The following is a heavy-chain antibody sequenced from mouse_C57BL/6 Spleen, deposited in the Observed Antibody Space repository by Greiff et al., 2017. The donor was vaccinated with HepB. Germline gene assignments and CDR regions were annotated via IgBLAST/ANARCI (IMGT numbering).Heavy chain of an antibody. CDR1: GFTFSSYG. V-gene: IGHV5-6*01. CDR2: ISSGGSYT. CDR3: ARHHDYGSSFWFAY. D-gene: IGHD1-1*01. Sequence: EVQVVESGGDLVKPGGSLKLSCAASGFTFSSYGMSWVRQTPDKRLEWVATISSGGSYTYYPDSVKGRFTISRDNAKNTLYLQMSSLKSEDTAMYYCARHHDYGSSFWFAYWGQGTLVTVSA. J-gene: IGHJ3*01.